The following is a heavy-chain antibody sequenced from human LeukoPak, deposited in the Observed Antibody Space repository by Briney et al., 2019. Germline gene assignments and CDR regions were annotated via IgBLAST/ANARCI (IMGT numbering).Heavy chain of an antibody. Sequence: SETLSLTCAVYGGSFSGYYWSWIRQPPGKGLEWIGEINHSGSTNYNPSLKSRVTISVDTSKNQFSLKLSSVTAADTAVYYCARERRYYYGSGSRVFDYWGQGTLVTASS. CDR1: GGSFSGYY. J-gene: IGHJ4*02. V-gene: IGHV4-34*01. CDR2: INHSGST. CDR3: ARERRYYYGSGSRVFDY. D-gene: IGHD3-10*01.